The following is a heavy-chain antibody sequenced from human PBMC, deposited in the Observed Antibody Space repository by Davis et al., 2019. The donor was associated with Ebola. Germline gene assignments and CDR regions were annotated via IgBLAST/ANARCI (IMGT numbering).Heavy chain of an antibody. CDR3: ARGYCSGGSCYSMDY. V-gene: IGHV1-18*01. CDR2: ISAYNGNT. Sequence: AASVKVSCKASGYTFTSYAMHWVRQAPGQGLEWMGWISAYNGNTNYAQKLQGRVTMTTDTSTSTAYMELRSLRSDDTAVYYCARGYCSGGSCYSMDYWGQGTLVTVSS. J-gene: IGHJ4*02. CDR1: GYTFTSYA. D-gene: IGHD2-15*01.